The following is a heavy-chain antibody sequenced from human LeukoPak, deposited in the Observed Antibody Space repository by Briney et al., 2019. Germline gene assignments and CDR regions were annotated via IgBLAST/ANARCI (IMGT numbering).Heavy chain of an antibody. Sequence: PSETLSLTCAVYGGSFSGYYWSWTRQPPGKGLEWIGEINHSGSTNYNPSLKSRVTISVDTSKNQFSLKLSSVTAADTAVYYCASKAYCGGDCYSTFQHWGQGTLVTVSS. V-gene: IGHV4-34*01. CDR2: INHSGST. J-gene: IGHJ1*01. D-gene: IGHD2-21*02. CDR1: GGSFSGYY. CDR3: ASKAYCGGDCYSTFQH.